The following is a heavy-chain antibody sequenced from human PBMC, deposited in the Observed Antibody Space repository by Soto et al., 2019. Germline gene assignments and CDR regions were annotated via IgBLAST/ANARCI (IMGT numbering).Heavy chain of an antibody. CDR1: GFTFSSYA. D-gene: IGHD3-3*01. Sequence: GGSLRLSCAASGFTFSSYAMHWVRQAPGKGLEYVSAISSNGGSTYYANSVKGRFTISRDNSKNTLYLQMGSLRAEDMAVYYCARSGAREYYDFWSGSVYGMDVWGQGTTVTVSS. J-gene: IGHJ6*02. V-gene: IGHV3-64*01. CDR3: ARSGAREYYDFWSGSVYGMDV. CDR2: ISSNGGST.